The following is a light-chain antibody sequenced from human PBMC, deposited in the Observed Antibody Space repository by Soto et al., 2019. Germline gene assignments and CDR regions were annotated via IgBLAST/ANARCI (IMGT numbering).Light chain of an antibody. CDR1: QSVSSN. Sequence: EIVMTQSPATLSVSPGERVALSCRASQSVSSNLAWYQQKPGQAPRLLIFGVSTGATGIPDRFSGSGSGTDFTLTISRLEPEDFAVYFCQVYGSSSKTFGQGTKVDIK. CDR2: GVS. CDR3: QVYGSSSKT. V-gene: IGKV3-20*01. J-gene: IGKJ1*01.